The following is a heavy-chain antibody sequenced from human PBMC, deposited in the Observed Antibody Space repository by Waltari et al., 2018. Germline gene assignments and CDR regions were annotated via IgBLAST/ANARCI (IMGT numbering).Heavy chain of an antibody. V-gene: IGHV3-30*02. CDR2: IRDDGSKK. J-gene: IGHJ6*03. Sequence: QVQLVESGGGVVQPGGSLRLSCAASGFTFSSYGMHWVRQAPGKGLEWVAFIRDDGSKKYYAESGKGRFTIARDNSKNTLYLQMNSLRAEDTAVYYCAKDKIYDSSLMDVWGKGTTVTVSS. D-gene: IGHD3-22*01. CDR1: GFTFSSYG. CDR3: AKDKIYDSSLMDV.